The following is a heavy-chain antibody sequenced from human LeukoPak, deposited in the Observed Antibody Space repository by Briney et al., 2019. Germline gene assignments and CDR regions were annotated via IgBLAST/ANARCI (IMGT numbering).Heavy chain of an antibody. Sequence: SQTLSLTCAVSGDSISRGGYSWSWIRQPPGKGLEWIGYIYHSGSTYYNPSLKSRVTISVDRSKNQFSLKLSSVTAADTAVYYCARDNGDYGLGYWGQGTLVTVSS. V-gene: IGHV4-30-2*01. J-gene: IGHJ4*02. D-gene: IGHD4-17*01. CDR2: IYHSGST. CDR3: ARDNGDYGLGY. CDR1: GDSISRGGYS.